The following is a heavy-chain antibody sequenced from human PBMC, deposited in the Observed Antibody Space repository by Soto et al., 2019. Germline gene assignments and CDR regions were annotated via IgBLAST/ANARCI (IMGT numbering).Heavy chain of an antibody. J-gene: IGHJ6*02. Sequence: SETLSLTCTVSGGSISSGDYYWSWIRQPPGKGLEWNGEIYHSGSTNYNPSLKSRVTISVDKSKNQFSLKLSSVTAADTAVYYCASIASREEAYGYYYYYGMDVWGQGATVTVSS. CDR1: GGSISSGDYY. CDR2: IYHSGST. V-gene: IGHV4-30-4*01. CDR3: ASIASREEAYGYYYYYGMDV. D-gene: IGHD6-6*01.